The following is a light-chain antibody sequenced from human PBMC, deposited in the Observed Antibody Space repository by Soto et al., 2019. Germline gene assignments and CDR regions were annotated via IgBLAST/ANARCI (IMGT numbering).Light chain of an antibody. V-gene: IGKV3-20*01. CDR3: QPYHTSPLT. CDR2: GAS. CDR1: QSVSSSY. J-gene: IGKJ1*01. Sequence: EIVLTQYPGTLSLSPGERATFSCRASQSVSSSYIAWYQQRRGQAPRRLIYGASIRATGIPDRFSGSGSGTDFTLAISRLEPEDFALYYCQPYHTSPLTFGPVTKVEIK.